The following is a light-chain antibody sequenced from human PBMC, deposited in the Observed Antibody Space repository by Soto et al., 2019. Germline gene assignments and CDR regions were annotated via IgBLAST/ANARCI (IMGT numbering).Light chain of an antibody. CDR3: QQTDSTPQT. CDR1: QSIRNY. Sequence: DIQMTQSPSSLSASVGDRVTISCRASQSIRNYVSWYQQKPGTAPKLLIRAPSTLQSGVPSRFSGSGSWTDFTLTISSLQIEDFATYFCQQTDSTPQTFGQGTNVEI. J-gene: IGKJ1*01. CDR2: APS. V-gene: IGKV1-39*01.